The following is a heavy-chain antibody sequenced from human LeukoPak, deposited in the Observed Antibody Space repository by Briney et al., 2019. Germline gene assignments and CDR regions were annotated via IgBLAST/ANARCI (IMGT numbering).Heavy chain of an antibody. D-gene: IGHD6-13*01. CDR2: IWYDASNK. CDR3: VRGVGVSRFNYFDP. Sequence: GGSLTLSCAASGFTFSSFGMHWVRQAPGKGLEWVAVIWYDASNKYYADSVRGRFTISRDNSKSTLFLQMNSLRDDDTAVYYCVRGVGVSRFNYFDPWGQGTLVIVSS. V-gene: IGHV3-33*01. J-gene: IGHJ5*02. CDR1: GFTFSSFG.